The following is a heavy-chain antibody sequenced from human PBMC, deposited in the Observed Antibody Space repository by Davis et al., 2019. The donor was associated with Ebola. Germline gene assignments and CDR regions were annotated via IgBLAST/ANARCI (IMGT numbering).Heavy chain of an antibody. CDR2: ISWNSGSL. V-gene: IGHV3-9*01. CDR3: AKANQQLVLGAFDI. CDR1: GFTFVDYA. D-gene: IGHD6-13*01. Sequence: GGSLRLSCAASGFTFVDYAMHWVRQAPGKGLEWVSGISWNSGSLGYADSVKGRFTISRDNDKNSLYLQMNSLRAEDTALYYCAKANQQLVLGAFDIWGQGTMVTVSS. J-gene: IGHJ3*02.